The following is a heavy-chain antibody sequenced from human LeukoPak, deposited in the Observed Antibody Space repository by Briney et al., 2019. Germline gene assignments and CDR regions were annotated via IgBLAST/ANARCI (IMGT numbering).Heavy chain of an antibody. CDR1: GGSFSGYY. Sequence: SETLSLTRAVYGGSFSGYYWSWIRQPPGKGLEWIGEINHSGSTNYNPSLKSRVTISVDTSKNQFSLKLSSVTAADTAVYYCARGLWYSSSRYFQHWGQGTLVTVSS. CDR2: INHSGST. J-gene: IGHJ1*01. D-gene: IGHD6-6*01. CDR3: ARGLWYSSSRYFQH. V-gene: IGHV4-34*01.